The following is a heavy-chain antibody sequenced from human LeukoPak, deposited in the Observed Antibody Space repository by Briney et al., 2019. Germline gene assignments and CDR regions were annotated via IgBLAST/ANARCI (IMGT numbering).Heavy chain of an antibody. CDR2: ISFDGSNK. CDR1: GFTFSSYV. D-gene: IGHD5-24*01. Sequence: GGSLRLSCAASGFTFSSYVMNWVRQAPGKGLEWVAIISFDGSNKYYADSVRGRFTISRDNSKNTLYLQMNSLRAEDTAVYYCAGRRDSADYWGQGTLVTVSS. V-gene: IGHV3-30*04. CDR3: AGRRDSADY. J-gene: IGHJ4*02.